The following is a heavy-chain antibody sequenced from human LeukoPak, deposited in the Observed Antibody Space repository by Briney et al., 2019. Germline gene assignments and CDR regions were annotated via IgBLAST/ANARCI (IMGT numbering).Heavy chain of an antibody. D-gene: IGHD2-2*01. V-gene: IGHV3-33*08. CDR2: IWYDGSNK. CDR3: ARDLYCSSTSCYDDAADY. CDR1: EFTFCSYG. Sequence: GGSLRLSCAASEFTFCSYGMHWVRQAPGKGLEWVAVIWYDGSNKYYADSVKGRFTISRDNSKNTLYLQMNSLRAEDTAVYYCARDLYCSSTSCYDDAADYWGQGTLVTVSS. J-gene: IGHJ4*02.